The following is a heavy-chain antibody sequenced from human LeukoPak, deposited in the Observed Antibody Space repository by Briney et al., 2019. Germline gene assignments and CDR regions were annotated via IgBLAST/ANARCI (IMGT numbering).Heavy chain of an antibody. CDR1: GGTFSSYA. Sequence: GASVKVSCKASGGTFSSYAISWVRQAPGQGLEWMGGIIPIFGTANYAQKFQGRVTITADESTSTAYMELSSLRSEDTAVYYCARDRALQQQLGPHYYYYGMDVWGQGTTVTVSS. J-gene: IGHJ6*02. CDR3: ARDRALQQQLGPHYYYYGMDV. CDR2: IIPIFGTA. D-gene: IGHD6-13*01. V-gene: IGHV1-69*13.